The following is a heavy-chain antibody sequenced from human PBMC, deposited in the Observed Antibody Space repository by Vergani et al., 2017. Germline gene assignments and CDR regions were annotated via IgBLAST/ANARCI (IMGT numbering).Heavy chain of an antibody. CDR3: ARDQEDTAMVRKVAYYYYGMDV. D-gene: IGHD5-18*01. Sequence: QVQLVQSGAEVKKPGSSVKVSCKASGGTFSSYTISWVRQAPGQGLEWMGMSIPILGIANYAPKFQGRVTITAGKSTSTAYMELSSLRSEDTAVYYCARDQEDTAMVRKVAYYYYGMDVWGQGTTVTVSS. CDR2: SIPILGIA. J-gene: IGHJ6*02. CDR1: GGTFSSYT. V-gene: IGHV1-69*08.